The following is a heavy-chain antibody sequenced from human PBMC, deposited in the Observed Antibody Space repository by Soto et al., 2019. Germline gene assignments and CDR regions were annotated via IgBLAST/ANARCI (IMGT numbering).Heavy chain of an antibody. CDR3: ARDPAYTYYYDSCGRPVPNLRYFQL. CDR2: IIPIFGTA. V-gene: IGHV1-69*01. CDR1: GGTFSSYA. J-gene: IGHJ1*01. Sequence: GASVKVSCKASGGTFSSYAISCVRQAPGQGLEWMGGIIPIFGTANYAQKFQGRVTITADESTSTAYMELSSLRSEDTAVYYCARDPAYTYYYDSCGRPVPNLRYFQLCGQRSLVTVSA. D-gene: IGHD3-22*01.